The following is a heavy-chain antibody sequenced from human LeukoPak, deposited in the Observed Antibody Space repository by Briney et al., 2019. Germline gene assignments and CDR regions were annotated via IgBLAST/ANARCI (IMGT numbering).Heavy chain of an antibody. CDR1: AGSITNYY. CDR3: ARVADYDILTGWNRGMDV. V-gene: IGHV4-59*01. D-gene: IGHD3-9*01. Sequence: SETLSLTCTVSAGSITNYYWSWIRQPPGKGLEWIGYIYYTGSTNYNPSLKSRVSISVDTSKNQFSLKLSSVTAADTAVYYCARVADYDILTGWNRGMDVWGQGTTVTVSS. J-gene: IGHJ6*02. CDR2: IYYTGST.